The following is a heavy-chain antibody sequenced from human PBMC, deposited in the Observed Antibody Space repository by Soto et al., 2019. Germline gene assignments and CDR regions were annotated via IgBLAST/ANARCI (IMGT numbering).Heavy chain of an antibody. D-gene: IGHD3-10*01. Sequence: EVQLVESGGGLVQPGGSLRLSCAASGFTFSSYSMNWVRQAPGKGLEWVSYISSSSSTIYYADSVKGRFTISRDNAKNSLYLQMNSLRADDTAVYYCARDGFGELFNYYYYYMDVWGKGTTVTVSS. V-gene: IGHV3-48*01. CDR3: ARDGFGELFNYYYYYMDV. CDR2: ISSSSSTI. CDR1: GFTFSSYS. J-gene: IGHJ6*03.